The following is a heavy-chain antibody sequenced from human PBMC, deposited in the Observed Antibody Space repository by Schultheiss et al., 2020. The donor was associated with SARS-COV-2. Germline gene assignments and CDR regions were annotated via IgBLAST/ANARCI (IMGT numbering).Heavy chain of an antibody. J-gene: IGHJ4*02. V-gene: IGHV3-48*04. CDR3: AKGRCSSTSCHI. CDR1: GFTFSSYA. D-gene: IGHD2-2*02. CDR2: ISSSGSTI. Sequence: GGSLRLSCAASGFTFSSYAMHWVRQAPGKGLEWVSYISSSGSTIYYADSVKGRFTISRDNAKNSLYLQMNSLRAEDTALYYCAKGRCSSTSCHIWGQGTLVTVSS.